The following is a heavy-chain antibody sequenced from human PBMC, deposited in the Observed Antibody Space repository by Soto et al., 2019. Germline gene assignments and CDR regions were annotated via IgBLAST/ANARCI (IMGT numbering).Heavy chain of an antibody. CDR3: ARAPRRGYFDY. J-gene: IGHJ4*02. V-gene: IGHV1-18*01. Sequence: ASVRGSCKASGYTFTSYGISWVRHAPGQGLEWMGWISAYNGNTNYAQKLQGRVTMTTDTSTSTAYMELGSLRSADTAVYYCARAPRRGYFDYWGKGPLVTVSS. CDR2: ISAYNGNT. CDR1: GYTFTSYG. D-gene: IGHD6-13*01.